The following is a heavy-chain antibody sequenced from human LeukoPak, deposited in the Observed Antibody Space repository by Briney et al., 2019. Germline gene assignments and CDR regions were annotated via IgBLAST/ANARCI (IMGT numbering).Heavy chain of an antibody. CDR3: ASHYYGSGSYLDAFDI. V-gene: IGHV4-39*01. CDR1: GGSISSSSYY. CDR2: IYYSGST. J-gene: IGHJ3*02. D-gene: IGHD3-10*01. Sequence: PSETLSLTCTVSGGSISSSSYYWGWIRQPPGKGLEWIGSIYYSGSTYYNPSLKSRVTISVDTSKNQFSLKLSSVTAADTAVYYCASHYYGSGSYLDAFDIWGQGTMVTVSS.